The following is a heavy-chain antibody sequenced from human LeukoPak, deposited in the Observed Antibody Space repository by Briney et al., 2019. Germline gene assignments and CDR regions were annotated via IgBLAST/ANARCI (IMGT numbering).Heavy chain of an antibody. CDR2: INPNSGGT. D-gene: IGHD4-17*01. CDR1: GYTFTGYY. V-gene: IGHV1-2*02. J-gene: IGHJ5*02. CDR3: ARLLYGDYVFDP. Sequence: ASVKVSCKASGYTFTGYYMHWVRQAPGQGLEWMGWINPNSGGTNYAQKFQGRVTMTRDTSISTAYMELSRLRSEDTAVYYCARLLYGDYVFDPWGQGTLVTVSS.